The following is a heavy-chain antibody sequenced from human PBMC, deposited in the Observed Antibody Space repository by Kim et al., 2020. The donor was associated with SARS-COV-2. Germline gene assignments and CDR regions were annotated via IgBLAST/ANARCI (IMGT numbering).Heavy chain of an antibody. CDR2: ISDRGGST. Sequence: GGSLRLSCVVKGFTISNYPMNWVRQGPGKGLEWVSSISDRGGSTDYADSVKGRFTISRDNSKNTVYLQMNSLRAEDTALYYCARGQVEIKLILVAIFSSRHCFQQWGLGSLVTVSS. V-gene: IGHV3-23*01. CDR1: GFTISNYP. J-gene: IGHJ4*02. D-gene: IGHD3-22*01. CDR3: ARGQVEIKLILVAIFSSRHCFQQ.